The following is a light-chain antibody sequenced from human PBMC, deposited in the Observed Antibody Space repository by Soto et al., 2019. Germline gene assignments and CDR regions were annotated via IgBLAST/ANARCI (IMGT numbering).Light chain of an antibody. CDR1: QSVSSSY. V-gene: IGKV3-20*01. CDR3: QQFGSSPWT. CDR2: GAY. J-gene: IGKJ1*01. Sequence: IVLTQSPGTLSLPPGESATLSCSASQSVSSSYLAWYQQKPGQAPRLLIYGAYSRATGIQDRFSGSGSGTDFTLTIRRMEPEDFAVYYCQQFGSSPWTFGKGTQLDIK.